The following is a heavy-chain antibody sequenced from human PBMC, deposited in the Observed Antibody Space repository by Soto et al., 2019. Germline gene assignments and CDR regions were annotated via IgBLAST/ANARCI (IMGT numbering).Heavy chain of an antibody. D-gene: IGHD3-9*01. Sequence: HPGGSLRLSCAASGFTFSSYAMSWVRQAPGKGLEWVSAISGSGGSTYYADSVKGRFTISRDNSKNTLYLQMNSLRAEDTAVYYCAKDRPRDYVLRYFDWLFDYWGQGTLVTVSS. CDR3: AKDRPRDYVLRYFDWLFDY. CDR2: ISGSGGST. CDR1: GFTFSSYA. V-gene: IGHV3-23*01. J-gene: IGHJ4*02.